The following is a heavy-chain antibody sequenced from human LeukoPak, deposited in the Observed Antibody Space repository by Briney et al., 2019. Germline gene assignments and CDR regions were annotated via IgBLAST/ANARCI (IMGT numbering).Heavy chain of an antibody. CDR3: ARVGSRWLRSFDY. V-gene: IGHV4-34*01. D-gene: IGHD5-12*01. CDR1: GGSFSGYY. CDR2: INHSGST. J-gene: IGHJ4*02. Sequence: ASETLSLTCAVYGGSFSGYYWSWIRQPPGKGLEWIGEINHSGSTNYNPSLKSRVTISVDTSKNQFSLKLSSVTAADTAVYYCARVGSRWLRSFDYWGQGTLVTVSS.